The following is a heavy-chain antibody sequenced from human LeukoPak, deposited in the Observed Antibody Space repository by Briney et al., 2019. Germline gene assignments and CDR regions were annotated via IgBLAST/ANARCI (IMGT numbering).Heavy chain of an antibody. Sequence: PGGSLRLSCAASGFTFSSYGMHWVRQAPAKGLEWVAFIRYDGSNKYYADSVKGRFTISRDNSKNTLYLQMDSLRAEDTAVYYCLKGTNVWFGESNFDYWGQGTLVTVSS. D-gene: IGHD3-10*01. J-gene: IGHJ4*02. V-gene: IGHV3-30*02. CDR3: LKGTNVWFGESNFDY. CDR2: IRYDGSNK. CDR1: GFTFSSYG.